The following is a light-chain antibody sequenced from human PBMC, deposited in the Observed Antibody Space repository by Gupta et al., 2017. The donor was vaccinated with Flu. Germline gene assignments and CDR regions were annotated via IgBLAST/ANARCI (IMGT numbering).Light chain of an antibody. CDR2: LGS. CDR3: MQALQTPLT. J-gene: IGKJ1*01. CDR1: QSLLHSNSYNY. V-gene: IGKV2-28*01. Sequence: DIVMTQSPLSLPVTPGEPASISCKSSQSLLHSNSYNYLDWYLQKPGQSPQLLIYLGSNRASGVPDRFSGSGSGTDFTLKISRVEAEDVGVYYCMQALQTPLTFGQGTKVEI.